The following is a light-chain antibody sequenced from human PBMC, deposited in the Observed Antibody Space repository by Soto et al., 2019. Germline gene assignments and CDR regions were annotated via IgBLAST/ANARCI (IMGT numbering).Light chain of an antibody. Sequence: EIVMTQSPATLSVSPGERATLSSRASESIRSDLAWYQQKPGQAPRLLIYGASTRATDIPARMSGSGSGTVFTLTISSLQSEDFAVYYCQQYHKWPPQYTFGQGTKLEI. V-gene: IGKV3-15*01. CDR1: ESIRSD. CDR3: QQYHKWPPQYT. CDR2: GAS. J-gene: IGKJ2*01.